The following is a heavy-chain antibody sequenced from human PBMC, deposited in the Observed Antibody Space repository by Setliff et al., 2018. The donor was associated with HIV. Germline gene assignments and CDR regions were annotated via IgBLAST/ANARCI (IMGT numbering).Heavy chain of an antibody. CDR1: GYSLTSYS. CDR2: INTNTGNP. V-gene: IGHV7-4-1*01. CDR3: TRDHTPPPNYDFWSGQIDLRNIFYYMDV. D-gene: IGHD3-3*01. Sequence: ASVKVSCKASGYSLTSYSINWVRQAPGQGLEWMGYINTNTGNPTYAQGFTGRFVFSVDAPVSTAYLQIFSLKTEDTAVYYCTRDHTPPPNYDFWSGQIDLRNIFYYMDVWGTGSPVTV. J-gene: IGHJ6*03.